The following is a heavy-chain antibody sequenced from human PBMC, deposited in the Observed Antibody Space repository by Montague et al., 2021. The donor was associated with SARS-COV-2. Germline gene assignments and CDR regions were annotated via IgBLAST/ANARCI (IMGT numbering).Heavy chain of an antibody. CDR2: INLGEST. V-gene: IGHV4-34*01. D-gene: IGHD5-24*01. Sequence: SETLSLTCAVYVGSFSGHYWSWIRNPPGKGLGWMGKINLGESTNTTPSPRSRVTISVDTSKTKFSLKLTSMTAADTAVYFCARIGDGHNKPPGYWGQGTRVTVSS. CDR3: ARIGDGHNKPPGY. J-gene: IGHJ4*02. CDR1: VGSFSGHY.